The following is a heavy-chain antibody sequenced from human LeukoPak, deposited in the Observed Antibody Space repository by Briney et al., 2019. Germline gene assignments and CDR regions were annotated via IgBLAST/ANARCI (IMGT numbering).Heavy chain of an antibody. J-gene: IGHJ3*02. D-gene: IGHD1-26*01. CDR1: GFNFNSSW. V-gene: IGHV3-7*01. CDR3: AKEPRWELLHSFDI. Sequence: GGSLRLSCAGSGFNFNSSWMSWVRQAPGKGLEWVANIKHDGSEKYYVDSLKGRFTISRDNAKIPLSLQMNSLRAEDTAVYYCAKEPRWELLHSFDIWGQGTMVTVSS. CDR2: IKHDGSEK.